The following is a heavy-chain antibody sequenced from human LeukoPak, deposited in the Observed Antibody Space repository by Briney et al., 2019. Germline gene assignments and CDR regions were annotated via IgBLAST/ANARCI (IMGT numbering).Heavy chain of an antibody. CDR3: ATDKGYYGSGSYVDY. CDR1: GYTFTSYG. D-gene: IGHD3-10*01. J-gene: IGHJ4*02. Sequence: ASVKVSCKASGYTFTSYGISWVRQAPGQGLEWMGGFDPEDGETIYAQKFQGRVTMTEDTSTDTAYMELSSLRSEDTAVYYCATDKGYYGSGSYVDYWGQGTLVTVSS. V-gene: IGHV1-24*01. CDR2: FDPEDGET.